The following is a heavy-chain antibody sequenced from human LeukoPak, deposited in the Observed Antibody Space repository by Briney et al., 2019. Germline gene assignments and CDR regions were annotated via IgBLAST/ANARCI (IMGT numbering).Heavy chain of an antibody. D-gene: IGHD2-2*01. CDR3: ARGYCSSTSCYNEVIGH. CDR2: ISSTSSTI. Sequence: PGGSLRLSCAASGFPFSSYRMNWLRQAPGKGLEGVSYISSTSSTIYYVDSVKGRFTISRDNAKNSLYLQMNSLRAEDTAVYYCARGYCSSTSCYNEVIGHWGQGTLVTVSS. V-gene: IGHV3-48*01. J-gene: IGHJ4*02. CDR1: GFPFSSYR.